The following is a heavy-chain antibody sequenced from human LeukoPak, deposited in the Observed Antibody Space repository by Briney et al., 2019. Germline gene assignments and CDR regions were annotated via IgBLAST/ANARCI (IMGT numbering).Heavy chain of an antibody. J-gene: IGHJ3*02. D-gene: IGHD3-22*01. Sequence: PGGSLRLSCAASGFTFRSYWMSGVRQAPGKGLEWVANIKQDGSEKYYVDSVKGRFTISRDNAKNSLYLQMNSLRAEDTALYYCARAPHYYDSSDDAFDIWGQGTMVTVSS. CDR1: GFTFRSYW. CDR3: ARAPHYYDSSDDAFDI. CDR2: IKQDGSEK. V-gene: IGHV3-7*01.